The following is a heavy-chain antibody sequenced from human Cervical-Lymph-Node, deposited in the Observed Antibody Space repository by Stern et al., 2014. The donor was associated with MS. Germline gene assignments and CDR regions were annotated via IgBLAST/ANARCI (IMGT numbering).Heavy chain of an antibody. CDR3: ARHVQGFDY. J-gene: IGHJ4*02. Sequence: EEQLVEYGAEVKKTGESLKISCKLSGYSFTIYYIAWVRQMPGKGLEWMGVIYPYDSDTTYSPSFQGQVTISADKSITTAYLQWSSLRASDTAMYYCARHVQGFDYWGQGTLVTVSS. CDR1: GYSFTIYY. V-gene: IGHV5-51*01. CDR2: IYPYDSDT.